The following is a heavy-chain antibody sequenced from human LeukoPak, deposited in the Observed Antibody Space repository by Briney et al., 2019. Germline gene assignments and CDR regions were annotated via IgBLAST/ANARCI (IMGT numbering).Heavy chain of an antibody. CDR3: ARGGCSGGSCYSRSWFDP. J-gene: IGHJ5*02. CDR1: GGSISNY. CDR2: IYTSGST. D-gene: IGHD2-15*01. V-gene: IGHV4-4*07. Sequence: SETLSLTCTVSGGSISNYWSWIRQPAGKGLEWIGRIYTSGSTNYNPSLKSRVTMSVDTSKNQFSLKLSSVTAADTAVYYCARGGCSGGSCYSRSWFDPWGQGTLVTVSS.